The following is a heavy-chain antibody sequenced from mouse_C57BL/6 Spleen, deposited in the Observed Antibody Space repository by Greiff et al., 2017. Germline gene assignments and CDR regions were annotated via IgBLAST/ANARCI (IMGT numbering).Heavy chain of an antibody. V-gene: IGHV1-81*01. D-gene: IGHD2-4*01. CDR3: ARRGDYGFAY. Sequence: VQLQQSGAELARPGASVKLSCKASGYTFTSYGISWVKQRTGQGLEWIGEIYPRSGNTYYNEKFKGKATLTADKSSSTAYMGLRSLTSEDSAVYFCARRGDYGFAYWGQGTLVTVSA. CDR1: GYTFTSYG. CDR2: IYPRSGNT. J-gene: IGHJ3*01.